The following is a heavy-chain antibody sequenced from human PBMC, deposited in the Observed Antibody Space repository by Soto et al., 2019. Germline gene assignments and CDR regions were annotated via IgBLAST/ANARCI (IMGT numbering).Heavy chain of an antibody. D-gene: IGHD3-22*01. J-gene: IGHJ5*02. CDR2: ISGSGGST. CDR3: AKMGYYREDNWFDP. CDR1: GFTFSSCA. V-gene: IGHV3-23*01. Sequence: PGGSLRLSCAASGFTFSSCAMSWVRQAPGKGLEWVSAISGSGGSTYYADSVKGRFTISRDNSKNTLYLQMNSLRAEDTAVYYRAKMGYYREDNWFDPWGQGTLVTVSS.